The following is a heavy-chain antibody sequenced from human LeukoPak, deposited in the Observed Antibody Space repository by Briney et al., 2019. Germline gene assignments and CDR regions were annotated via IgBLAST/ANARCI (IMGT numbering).Heavy chain of an antibody. CDR1: GDSINSLDL. D-gene: IGHD5-24*01. Sequence: SETLSLTCTVSGDSINSLDLWSWVRQPPGKGLEWIGEMYLSGTTHSNPSVKSRVTISIDKSKNQFFLNLSSVTAADTAVYYCARGADTHGYTPHFDYWGQGTLVAVSS. CDR3: ARGADTHGYTPHFDY. CDR2: MYLSGTT. V-gene: IGHV4-4*02. J-gene: IGHJ4*02.